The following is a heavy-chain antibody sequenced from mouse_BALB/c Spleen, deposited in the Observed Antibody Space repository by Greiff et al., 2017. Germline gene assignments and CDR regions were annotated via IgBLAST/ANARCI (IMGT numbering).Heavy chain of an antibody. D-gene: IGHD1-1*01. CDR2: ISSGSSTI. J-gene: IGHJ3*01. V-gene: IGHV5-17*02. Sequence: VQLVESGGGLVQPGGSRKLSCAASGFTFSSFGMHWVRQAPEKGLEWVAYISSGSSTIYYADTVKGRFTISRDNPKNTLFLQMTSLRSEDTAMYYCARSVGSIPAWFAYWGQGTLVTVSA. CDR1: GFTFSSFG. CDR3: ARSVGSIPAWFAY.